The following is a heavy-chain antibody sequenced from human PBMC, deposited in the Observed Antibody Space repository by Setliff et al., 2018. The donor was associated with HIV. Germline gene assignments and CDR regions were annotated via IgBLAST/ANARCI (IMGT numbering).Heavy chain of an antibody. Sequence: PSETLSLTCAVYGGSFSHYYWSWIRQPPGTGLKWIGEIKHSGSTNYNPALKIRVTISVATSKHQFSLKLSSVTAADTAVYYCARGLVSVGITEAGYYFDFWGQGTLVTVS. V-gene: IGHV4-34*01. D-gene: IGHD6-13*01. CDR3: ARGLVSVGITEAGYYFDF. CDR1: GGSFSHYY. J-gene: IGHJ4*02. CDR2: IKHSGST.